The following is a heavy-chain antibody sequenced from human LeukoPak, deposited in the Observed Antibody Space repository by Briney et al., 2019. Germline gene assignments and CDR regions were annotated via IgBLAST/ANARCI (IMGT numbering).Heavy chain of an antibody. J-gene: IGHJ4*02. CDR2: INPNSGGT. D-gene: IGHD1-26*01. CDR3: ARGGQYAGSYFDY. V-gene: IGHV1-2*02. CDR1: GYTFTGYY. Sequence: ASVKVSCKASGYTFTGYYMHWVRQAPGQGLEWMGWINPNSGGTNYAQKFQGRVTVTRDTSISTAYMELSRLRSDDTAVYYCARGGQYAGSYFDYWGQGTLVTVSS.